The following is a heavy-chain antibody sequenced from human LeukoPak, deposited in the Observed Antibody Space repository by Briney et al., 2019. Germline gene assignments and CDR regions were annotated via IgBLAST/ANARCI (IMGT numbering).Heavy chain of an antibody. D-gene: IGHD6-13*01. CDR2: INPNSGGT. J-gene: IGHJ4*02. CDR3: ARDLIQYRSSWYTGRRGGDTKDPLYY. Sequence: ASVKVSCKASGYTFTGYYMNWVRQAPGQGLEWMGWINPNSGGTNYAQKFQGSVTMTRDKSSSTAYMELSRLRSEDTAVYYCARDLIQYRSSWYTGRRGGDTKDPLYYWGQGNLVRVSS. CDR1: GYTFTGYY. V-gene: IGHV1-2*02.